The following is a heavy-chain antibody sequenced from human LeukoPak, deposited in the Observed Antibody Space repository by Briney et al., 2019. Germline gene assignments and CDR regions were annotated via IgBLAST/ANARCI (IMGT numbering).Heavy chain of an antibody. J-gene: IGHJ3*02. CDR3: ARGDFYAFDI. CDR1: GGSISSYY. V-gene: IGHV4-59*01. Sequence: SETLSLTCTVSGGSISSYYWSWIRQPPGKGLEWIGYIYYSGCTNYNPSFKSRVTISVDTSKNQFSLKLSSVTAADTAVYYCARGDFYAFDIWGQGTMVTVSS. CDR2: IYYSGCT. D-gene: IGHD2/OR15-2a*01.